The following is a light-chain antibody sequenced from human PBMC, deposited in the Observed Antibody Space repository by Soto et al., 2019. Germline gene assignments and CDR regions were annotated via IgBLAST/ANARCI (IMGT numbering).Light chain of an antibody. CDR3: GSYSSSTTHVV. CDR1: STDVGDFNY. J-gene: IGLJ2*01. V-gene: IGLV2-14*03. CDR2: DVT. Sequence: QSALTQPASVSGSPGRSVTISCTGTSTDVGDFNYVSWYQHLPGRAPKLIIYDVTNRPSGISYRFSASKSGRTASLTISGLQAEDEGDYYCGSYSSSTTHVVFGGGTKLTVL.